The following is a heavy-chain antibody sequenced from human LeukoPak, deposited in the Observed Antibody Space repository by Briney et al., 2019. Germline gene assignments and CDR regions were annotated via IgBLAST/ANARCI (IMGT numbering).Heavy chain of an antibody. Sequence: ASVKVSCKASGCTFTSYYMHWVRQAPGQGLEWMGIINPSGGSTSYAQKFQGRVTMTRDTSTSTVYMELSSLRSEDTAVYYCARSSYSFTPFDYWGQGTLVTVSS. CDR2: INPSGGST. D-gene: IGHD2-21*01. CDR1: GCTFTSYY. J-gene: IGHJ4*02. CDR3: ARSSYSFTPFDY. V-gene: IGHV1-46*01.